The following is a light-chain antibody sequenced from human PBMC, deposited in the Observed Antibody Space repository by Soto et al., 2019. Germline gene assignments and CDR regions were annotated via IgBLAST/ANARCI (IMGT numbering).Light chain of an antibody. J-gene: IGKJ1*01. V-gene: IGKV2-28*01. CDR2: LGS. Sequence: LVMTQSPLSLPVTPGEPASISCRSSQSLLHSNGYNFLDWYLQKPGQSPQLLIYLGSNRAPGVPDRFSGRGSGTDFTLEISRVEAEDVGVYYCMQALQNPTFGQGTKVEIK. CDR1: QSLLHSNGYNF. CDR3: MQALQNPT.